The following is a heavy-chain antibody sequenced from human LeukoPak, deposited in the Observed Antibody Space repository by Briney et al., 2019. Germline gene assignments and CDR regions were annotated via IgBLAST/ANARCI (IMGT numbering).Heavy chain of an antibody. J-gene: IGHJ4*02. V-gene: IGHV3-11*05. D-gene: IGHD2-8*01. CDR1: GFMFSDYF. Sequence: GGSLRLSCAASGFMFSDYFMSWIRQAPGKELEWISHISSNSKYTKYADSVKDRFTISRDNAKKSLYLQMNSLRAEDTAVYYCARDNGNKYYFDYWGQGTLVTVSS. CDR3: ARDNGNKYYFDY. CDR2: ISSNSKYT.